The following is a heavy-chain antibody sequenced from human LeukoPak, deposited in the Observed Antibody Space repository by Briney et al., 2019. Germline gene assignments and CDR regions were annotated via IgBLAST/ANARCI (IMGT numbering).Heavy chain of an antibody. CDR3: ARGGTTSGDYYYYYMDV. J-gene: IGHJ6*03. CDR1: GYTFTGYY. D-gene: IGHD1-1*01. CDR2: IIPIFGTA. V-gene: IGHV1-69*05. Sequence: SVKVSCKASGYTFTGYYMHWVRQAPGQGLEWMGGIIPIFGTANYAQKFQGRVTITTDESTSTAYMELSSLRSEDTAVYYCARGGTTSGDYYYYYMDVWGKGTTVTVSS.